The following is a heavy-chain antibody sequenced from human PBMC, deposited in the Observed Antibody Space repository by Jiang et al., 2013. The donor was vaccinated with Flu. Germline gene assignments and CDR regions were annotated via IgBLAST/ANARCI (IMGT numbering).Heavy chain of an antibody. V-gene: IGHV4-30-2*01. CDR1: GGSISSSTYS. J-gene: IGHJ5*02. Sequence: SGLVKPSQTLSLTCAVSGGSISSSTYSWSWIRQPPGRGLEWLGFIYHRGNTYSNPSLKSRVTISVDRSKNQFSLNLSSVTAADTAVYYCAGYIVAARGGWFDPWGQGTLVTVPS. D-gene: IGHD5-12*01. CDR3: AGYIVAARGGWFDP. CDR2: IYHRGNT.